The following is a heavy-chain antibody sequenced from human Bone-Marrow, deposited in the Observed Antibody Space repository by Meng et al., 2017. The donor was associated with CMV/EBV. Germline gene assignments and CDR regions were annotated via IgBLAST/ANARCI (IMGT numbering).Heavy chain of an antibody. V-gene: IGHV1-2*02. D-gene: IGHD6-6*01. CDR3: ARSLRRSSSSSAGFDY. Sequence: ASVKVSCKASGGTFSSYTISWVRQAPGQGLEWMGWINPNSGGTNYAQKFQGRVTMTRDTSISTAYMELSRLRSEDTAVYYCARSLRRSSSSSAGFDYWGQGTLVTVSS. J-gene: IGHJ4*02. CDR1: GGTFSSYT. CDR2: INPNSGGT.